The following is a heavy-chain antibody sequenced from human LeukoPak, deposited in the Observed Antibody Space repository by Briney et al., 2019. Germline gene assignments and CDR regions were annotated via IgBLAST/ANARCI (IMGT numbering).Heavy chain of an antibody. CDR1: GGSISSYY. J-gene: IGHJ6*03. V-gene: IGHV4-4*07. CDR2: IYTSGTT. Sequence: SETLSLTCTVSGGSISSYYWSWIRQPAGKGLEWIGRIYTSGTTHYNPSLKSRVTISVDTSKNQFSLKLSSVTAADTAVYYCARVSEGYCSSTSCYTNYYYYYYMDVWGKGTTVTVSS. CDR3: ARVSEGYCSSTSCYTNYYYYYYMDV. D-gene: IGHD2-2*01.